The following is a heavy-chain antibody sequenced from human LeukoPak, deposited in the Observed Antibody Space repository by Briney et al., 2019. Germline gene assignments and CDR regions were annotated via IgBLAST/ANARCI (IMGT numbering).Heavy chain of an antibody. D-gene: IGHD1-26*01. CDR3: ARGDGGSYGGRFDY. V-gene: IGHV3-74*01. CDR2: IKSDESTT. J-gene: IGHJ4*02. Sequence: PGGPLRLSCAASGFTFSSYWMNWVRQAPGKGLVWVSRIKSDESTTSYPDSVKCRFPIYRDNARDTLYLQMNSLRTEDTAVYYCARGDGGSYGGRFDYWGQGTLVTVSS. CDR1: GFTFSSYW.